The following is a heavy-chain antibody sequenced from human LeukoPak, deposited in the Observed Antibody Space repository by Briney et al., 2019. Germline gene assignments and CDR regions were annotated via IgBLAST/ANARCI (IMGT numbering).Heavy chain of an antibody. CDR1: GFSFSDYW. Sequence: GGSLRLSCAVSGFSFSDYWMSWVRQAPGKGLEWVANIKQDGSETNYVDSVRGRFTISRDNAKNSLSLQMISLRAEDTALYYCARSKRADIWGQGTMVTVSS. V-gene: IGHV3-7*01. CDR3: ARSKRADI. J-gene: IGHJ3*02. CDR2: IKQDGSET.